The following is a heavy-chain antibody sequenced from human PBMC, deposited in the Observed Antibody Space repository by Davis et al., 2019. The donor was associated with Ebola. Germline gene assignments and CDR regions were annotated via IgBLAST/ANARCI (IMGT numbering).Heavy chain of an antibody. CDR3: ARVLQDPYSGYDLGGPDY. J-gene: IGHJ4*02. CDR1: GFTFSSYG. D-gene: IGHD5-12*01. V-gene: IGHV3-30*03. Sequence: GESLKISCAASGFTFSSYGMHWVRQAPGKGLEWVAVISYDGSNKYYADSVKGRFTISRDNSKNTLYLQMNSLRAEDTAVYYCARVLQDPYSGYDLGGPDYWGQGTLVTVSS. CDR2: ISYDGSNK.